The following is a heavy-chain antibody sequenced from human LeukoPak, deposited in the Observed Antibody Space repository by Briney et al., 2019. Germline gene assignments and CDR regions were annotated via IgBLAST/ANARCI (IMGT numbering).Heavy chain of an antibody. D-gene: IGHD3-10*01. Sequence: PSDTLSLTCTVSGSSIDPRAWIRQPPGKGLEWIRTVSHNDGSHYNPSLRSRVTMSLDTSKHQISLNLNSVTAADTAIYYCATLTLTGIHGRGRFDYWGQGRLVTVSS. CDR3: ATLTLTGIHGRGRFDY. V-gene: IGHV4-38-2*02. CDR2: VSHNDGS. J-gene: IGHJ4*02. CDR1: GSSIDP.